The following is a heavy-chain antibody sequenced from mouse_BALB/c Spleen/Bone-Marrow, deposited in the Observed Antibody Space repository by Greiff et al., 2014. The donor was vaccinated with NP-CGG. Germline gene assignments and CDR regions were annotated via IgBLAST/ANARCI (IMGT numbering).Heavy chain of an antibody. J-gene: IGHJ2*01. D-gene: IGHD1-1*01. CDR1: GFTFSSYA. Sequence: DVMLVESGGGLVKPGGSLKLSCAASGFTFSSYAMSWVRQTPEKRLEWVATISSGGNYTYYPDSVKGRFTISRDNAKNTLYLQMSSLRSEDTAMYYCARYYGSSHDYWGQGTTLTVSS. CDR2: ISSGGNYT. CDR3: ARYYGSSHDY. V-gene: IGHV5-9-1*01.